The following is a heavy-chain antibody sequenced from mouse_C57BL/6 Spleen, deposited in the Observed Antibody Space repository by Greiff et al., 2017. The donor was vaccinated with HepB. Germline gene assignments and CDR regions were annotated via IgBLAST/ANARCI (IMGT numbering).Heavy chain of an antibody. D-gene: IGHD2-4*01. Sequence: QVQLQQSGPELVKPGASVKISCKASGYAFSSSWMNWVKQRPGKGLEWIGRIYPGDGDTNYNGKFKGKATRTADKSSSTAYMQLSSLTSEDSAVYFCAMLTIYYDAYWGQGTLVTVSA. CDR3: AMLTIYYDAY. V-gene: IGHV1-82*01. CDR2: IYPGDGDT. CDR1: GYAFSSSW. J-gene: IGHJ3*01.